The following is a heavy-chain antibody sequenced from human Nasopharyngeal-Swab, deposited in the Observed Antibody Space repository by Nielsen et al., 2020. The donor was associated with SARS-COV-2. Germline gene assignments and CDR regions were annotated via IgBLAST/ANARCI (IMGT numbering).Heavy chain of an antibody. V-gene: IGHV4-59*01. J-gene: IGHJ6*03. CDR1: GGSISSYY. Sequence: SETLSLTCTVSGGSISSYYWSWIRQPPGKGLEWIGYIYYSGSTNYNPSLKSRVTISVDTSKNQFSLKLSSVTAADTAVYYCAREVSTGTTGGGTNYYYYYYMDVWGKGTTVTVSS. CDR3: AREVSTGTTGGGTNYYYYYYMDV. CDR2: IYYSGST. D-gene: IGHD1-1*01.